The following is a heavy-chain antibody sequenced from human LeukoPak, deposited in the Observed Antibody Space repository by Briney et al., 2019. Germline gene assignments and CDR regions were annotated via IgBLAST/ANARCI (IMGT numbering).Heavy chain of an antibody. J-gene: IGHJ3*02. CDR1: GGSISSYY. V-gene: IGHV4-59*08. Sequence: KPSETLSLTCSVSGGSISSYYWSWIRQPPGQGLEWIGIFYYSGSTNYRPSLRSRVTISVDTPKSQISLKLSSVTAADTAVYYCVRSKYYDSSASAFDIWGQGTMVTVSS. D-gene: IGHD3-22*01. CDR3: VRSKYYDSSASAFDI. CDR2: FYYSGST.